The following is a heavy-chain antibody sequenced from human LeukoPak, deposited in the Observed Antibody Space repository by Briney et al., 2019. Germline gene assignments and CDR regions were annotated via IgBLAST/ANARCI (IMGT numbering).Heavy chain of an antibody. CDR3: ARDPGDMTTVTTLRHDY. CDR2: ISAYNGNT. CDR1: GYTFTSYG. Sequence: ASVKVSCTASGYTFTSYGIIWVRQAPGQGLEWMGWISAYNGNTNYAQKLQGRVTMTTDTSTSTAYMELRSLRSDDTAVYYCARDPGDMTTVTTLRHDYWGQGTLVTVSS. V-gene: IGHV1-18*01. J-gene: IGHJ4*02. D-gene: IGHD4-17*01.